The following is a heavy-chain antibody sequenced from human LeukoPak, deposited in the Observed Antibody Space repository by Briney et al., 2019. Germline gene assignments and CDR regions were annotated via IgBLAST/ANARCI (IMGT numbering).Heavy chain of an antibody. J-gene: IGHJ4*02. Sequence: GGSLRLSCAASGFTFSSYAMSWVRQAPGKGLEWVSSISGSGGSTSYADSVKGRFTISRDNSKNTLFLQMNSLRAEDTAVYYCVRDVVDITPYWGQGTLVTVSS. CDR2: ISGSGGST. CDR3: VRDVVDITPY. CDR1: GFTFSSYA. D-gene: IGHD3-22*01. V-gene: IGHV3-23*01.